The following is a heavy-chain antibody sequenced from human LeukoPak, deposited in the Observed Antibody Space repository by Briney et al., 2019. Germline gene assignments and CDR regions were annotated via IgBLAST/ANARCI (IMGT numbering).Heavy chain of an antibody. CDR2: IKSDGSST. V-gene: IGHV3-74*01. J-gene: IGHJ4*02. Sequence: GGSLRLSCAASGFTFRSYWMHWVRQAPGKGLVWVSRIKSDGSSTIYADSVKGRFTISRDNAKNTLYLQMNSLRAEDTAVYYCTRAYYYDSIDYFDYWGQGALVTVSS. D-gene: IGHD3-22*01. CDR1: GFTFRSYW. CDR3: TRAYYYDSIDYFDY.